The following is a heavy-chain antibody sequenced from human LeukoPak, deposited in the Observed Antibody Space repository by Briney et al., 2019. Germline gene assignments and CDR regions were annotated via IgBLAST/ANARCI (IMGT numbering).Heavy chain of an antibody. Sequence: SETLSLTCTVSGGSISSGGYYWSWIRQHPGKGLERIGYIYYSGSTYYNPSLKSRVTISVDTSKNQFSLKLSSVTAADTAVYYCARLHYYDSSGYYSNAFDIWGQGTMVTVSS. CDR3: ARLHYYDSSGYYSNAFDI. J-gene: IGHJ3*02. D-gene: IGHD3-22*01. CDR1: GGSISSGGYY. CDR2: IYYSGST. V-gene: IGHV4-31*03.